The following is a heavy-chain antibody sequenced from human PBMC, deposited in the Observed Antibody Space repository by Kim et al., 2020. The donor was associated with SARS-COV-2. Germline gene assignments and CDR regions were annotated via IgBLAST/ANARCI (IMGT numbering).Heavy chain of an antibody. Sequence: GGSLRLSCAASGFTFDDYAMHWVRQAPGKGLEWVSLISGDGGSTYYVDSVKGRFTISRDNSKNSLYLQMNSLRTEDTALYYCAKGVMMYYYDSSGYYSPFDDWGQGTLVTVSS. D-gene: IGHD3-22*01. CDR3: AKGVMMYYYDSSGYYSPFDD. CDR1: GFTFDDYA. V-gene: IGHV3-43*02. CDR2: ISGDGGST. J-gene: IGHJ4*02.